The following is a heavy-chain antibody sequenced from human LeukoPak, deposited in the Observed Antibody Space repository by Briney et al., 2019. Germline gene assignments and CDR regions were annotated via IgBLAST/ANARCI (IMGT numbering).Heavy chain of an antibody. V-gene: IGHV3-7*01. D-gene: IGHD3-10*01. J-gene: IGHJ6*02. CDR3: AREDLMVRGVLIDYYYGTDV. CDR2: IKQDGSEK. Sequence: GGSLRLSCAASGFTFSSYWMSWVRQAPGKGLEWVANIKQDGSEKYYVDSVKGRFTISRDNAKNSLYLQMNSLRAEDTAAYYCAREDLMVRGVLIDYYYGTDVWGQGTTVTVSS. CDR1: GFTFSSYW.